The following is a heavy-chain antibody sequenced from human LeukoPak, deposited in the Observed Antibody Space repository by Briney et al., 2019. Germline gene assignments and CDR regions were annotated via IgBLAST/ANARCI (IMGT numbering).Heavy chain of an antibody. V-gene: IGHV3-66*01. CDR3: VRERDRGVISPWFDP. Sequence: GGSLRLTCAASALSVSTNHMSWVRQAPGKGLEWVSVIDAGGSTRHAASVKGRFTISRDKLKNTVYLHMNSLRVEDTAVYYCVRERDRGVISPWFDPWGQGTLVTVSS. CDR1: ALSVSTNH. D-gene: IGHD3-10*01. J-gene: IGHJ5*02. CDR2: IDAGGST.